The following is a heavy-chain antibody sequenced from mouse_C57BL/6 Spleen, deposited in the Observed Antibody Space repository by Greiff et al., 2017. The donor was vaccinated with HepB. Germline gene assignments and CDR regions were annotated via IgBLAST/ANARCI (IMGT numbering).Heavy chain of an antibody. CDR1: GYTFTSYW. CDR3: ASYYRCSPIAY. Sequence: QVQLQQPGAELVMPGASVKLSCKASGYTFTSYWMHWVKQRPGQGLEWIGEIDPSDSYTNYNQKFKGKSTLTVDKSSSTAYMQLSSLTSEDSAVYYCASYYRCSPIAYWGQGTLVTVSA. D-gene: IGHD1-1*01. V-gene: IGHV1-69*01. CDR2: IDPSDSYT. J-gene: IGHJ3*01.